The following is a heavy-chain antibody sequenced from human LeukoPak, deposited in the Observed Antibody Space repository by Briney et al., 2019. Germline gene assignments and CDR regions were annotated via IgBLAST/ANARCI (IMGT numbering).Heavy chain of an antibody. V-gene: IGHV3-66*02. Sequence: GGSLRLSCAASGFTVSSNYMSWVRQAPGKGLEWVSVIYSGGSTYYAGSVKGRFTISRDNSKNTLYLQMNSLRAEDTAVYYCAREYCSSTSCSVDYWGQGTLVTVSS. J-gene: IGHJ4*02. D-gene: IGHD2-2*01. CDR1: GFTVSSNY. CDR3: AREYCSSTSCSVDY. CDR2: IYSGGST.